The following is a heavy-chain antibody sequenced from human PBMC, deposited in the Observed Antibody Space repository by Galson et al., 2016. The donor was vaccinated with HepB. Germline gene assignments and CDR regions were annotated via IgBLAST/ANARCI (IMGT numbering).Heavy chain of an antibody. CDR2: IKQDGSER. Sequence: SLRLSCAASGFTFSTYYMMWVRQAPGKGLEWVAIIKQDGSERYYVDSVKGRFTISRDNARNSLYLQMNDLRAEDTAVYFCARAGVTLIRDGGYDRWGHGALVTVSS. D-gene: IGHD2-15*01. J-gene: IGHJ5*02. CDR3: ARAGVTLIRDGGYDR. V-gene: IGHV3-7*01. CDR1: GFTFSTYY.